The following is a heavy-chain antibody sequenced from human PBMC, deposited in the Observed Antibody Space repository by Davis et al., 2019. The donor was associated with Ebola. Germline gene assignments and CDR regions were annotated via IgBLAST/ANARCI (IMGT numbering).Heavy chain of an antibody. D-gene: IGHD2-15*01. CDR2: INPNSGGT. J-gene: IGHJ3*02. CDR3: ARAAAHDAFDI. V-gene: IGHV1-2*02. Sequence: ASVKVSCKASGYTFTGYYMHWVRQAPGQGLEWMGWINPNSGGTNYAQKFQGRVTMTRDTSTSTVYMELSSLRSEDTAVYYCARAAAHDAFDIWGQGTMVTVSS. CDR1: GYTFTGYY.